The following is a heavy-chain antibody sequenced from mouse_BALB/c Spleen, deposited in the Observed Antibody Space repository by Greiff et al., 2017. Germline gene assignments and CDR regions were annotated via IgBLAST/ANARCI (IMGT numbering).Heavy chain of an antibody. J-gene: IGHJ4*01. Sequence: EVQLQQSGTVLARPGASVKMSCKASGYTFTSYWMHWVKQRPGQGLEWIGAIYPGNSDTSYNQKFKGKAKLTAVTSISTAYMELSSLTNEDSAVYYCTRYGNSYAMDYWGQGTSVTVSS. CDR3: TRYGNSYAMDY. CDR1: GYTFTSYW. D-gene: IGHD2-1*01. CDR2: IYPGNSDT. V-gene: IGHV1-5*01.